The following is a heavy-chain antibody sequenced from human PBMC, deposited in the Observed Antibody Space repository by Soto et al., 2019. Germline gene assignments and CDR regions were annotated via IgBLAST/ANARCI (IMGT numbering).Heavy chain of an antibody. CDR3: ARLPATYYYDSSGYYWGGYFDY. D-gene: IGHD3-22*01. CDR2: IYCGGST. V-gene: IGHV3-66*04. CDR1: GFTVSSNY. Sequence: GGSLRLSCAASGFTVSSNYMSWVRQAPGKGLEWVSVIYCGGSTYYADSVKGRFTISRDNSKNTLYLQMNSLRAEDTAVYYCARLPATYYYDSSGYYWGGYFDYWGQGTLVTVS. J-gene: IGHJ4*02.